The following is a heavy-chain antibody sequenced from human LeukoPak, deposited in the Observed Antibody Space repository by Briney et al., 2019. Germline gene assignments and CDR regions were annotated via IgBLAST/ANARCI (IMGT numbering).Heavy chain of an antibody. CDR2: INPNSGGT. J-gene: IGHJ5*02. D-gene: IGHD3-22*01. Sequence: GASVKVSCKASGYTFTGYYMHWVRQAPGQGLEWMGWINPNSGGTNYAQKFQGRVTMTRDTPISTAYMELSRLRSDDTAVYYCARDRGEYYYDSSGYLFDPWGQGTLVTVSS. CDR1: GYTFTGYY. CDR3: ARDRGEYYYDSSGYLFDP. V-gene: IGHV1-2*02.